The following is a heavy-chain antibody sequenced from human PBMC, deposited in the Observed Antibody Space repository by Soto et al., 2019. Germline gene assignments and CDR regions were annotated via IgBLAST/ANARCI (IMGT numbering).Heavy chain of an antibody. CDR3: ARARMTTVTSSWFDP. D-gene: IGHD4-4*01. J-gene: IGHJ5*02. CDR2: INPNSGGT. Sequence: ASVKVSCKASGYTFTVYYMHWVRQAPGQGLEWMGWINPNSGGTNYAQKVQGRVTITRETSISTAYMELSRLRSDDTAVYYCARARMTTVTSSWFDPWGQGTLVTVSS. CDR1: GYTFTVYY. V-gene: IGHV1-2*02.